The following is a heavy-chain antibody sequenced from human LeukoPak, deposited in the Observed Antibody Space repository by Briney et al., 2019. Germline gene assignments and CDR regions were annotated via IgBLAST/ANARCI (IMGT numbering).Heavy chain of an antibody. CDR2: MNPNSGNT. V-gene: IGHV1-8*01. Sequence: GASVKVSCKASGYTFTSYDINWVRQATGQGLEWMGWMNPNSGNTGYAQKFQGRVTMTRNTSISTAYMELSSLRSEDTAVYYCARGRDIRITMVRGVISAVFDYWGQGTLVTVSS. CDR3: ARGRDIRITMVRGVISAVFDY. CDR1: GYTFTSYD. D-gene: IGHD3-10*01. J-gene: IGHJ4*02.